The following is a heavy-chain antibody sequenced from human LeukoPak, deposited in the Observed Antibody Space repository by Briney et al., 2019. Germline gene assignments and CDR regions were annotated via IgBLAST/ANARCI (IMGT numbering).Heavy chain of an antibody. CDR3: ARVDDSGITKLDY. V-gene: IGHV3-21*01. J-gene: IGHJ4*02. D-gene: IGHD1-20*01. CDR2: ISSSSYI. Sequence: GGSLRLSCAASGFTFSSYSMNWVRQAPGKGLEWVSSISSSSYIYYADSVKGRFTISRANAKNTLYLQLNSLRAEATAVYYCARVDDSGITKLDYWGQGTLVTVSS. CDR1: GFTFSSYS.